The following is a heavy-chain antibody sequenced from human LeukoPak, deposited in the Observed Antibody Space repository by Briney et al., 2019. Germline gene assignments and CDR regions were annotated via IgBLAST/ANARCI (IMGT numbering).Heavy chain of an antibody. CDR1: GGTFSSYA. V-gene: IGHV1-69*01. J-gene: IGHJ4*02. D-gene: IGHD5-18*01. CDR2: TIPIFGTA. Sequence: ASVKVSRKGSGGTFSSYALGWVRQPTGQGLEWMGVTIPIFGTANYAQEFQGRLTITAHESTSTAYMALSSLRAEDTAVYYCARDRGYSYGYSGIGSDYWGQGTLVTVSS. CDR3: ARDRGYSYGYSGIGSDY.